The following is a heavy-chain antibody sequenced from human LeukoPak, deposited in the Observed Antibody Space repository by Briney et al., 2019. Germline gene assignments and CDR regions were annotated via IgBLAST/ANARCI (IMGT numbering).Heavy chain of an antibody. CDR2: IYYSGST. CDR1: GGSINGYY. D-gene: IGHD3-10*01. J-gene: IGHJ4*02. CDR3: ARLSGRDYYFDY. Sequence: PSETLSLTCTVSGGSINGYYWSWIRQPPGKGLEWIGYIYYSGSTNYNPSLKSRVTISVDTSKNQFSLKLSSVTAADTAVYYCARLSGRDYYFDYWGQGTLVTVSS. V-gene: IGHV4-59*08.